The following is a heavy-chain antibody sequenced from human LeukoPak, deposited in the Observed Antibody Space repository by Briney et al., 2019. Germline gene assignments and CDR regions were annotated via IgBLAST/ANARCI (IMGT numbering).Heavy chain of an antibody. CDR3: LKTGPGD. J-gene: IGHJ3*01. CDR1: GDSFSTSH. V-gene: IGHV4-59*08. Sequence: SETLSLTCSVTGDSFSTSHWSWVRQPPGKGLEWIGFIYFTGSTEYSPSLASRVAISMDRPRNQFSLKVTSVTAADTAVYYCLKTGPGDWGQGTLVTVSS. CDR2: IYFTGST.